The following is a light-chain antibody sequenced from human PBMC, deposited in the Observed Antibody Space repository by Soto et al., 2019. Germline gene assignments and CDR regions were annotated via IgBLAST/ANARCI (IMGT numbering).Light chain of an antibody. CDR3: QHYNSYPWT. V-gene: IGKV1-5*01. CDR1: QSISSW. Sequence: DIQMTQSPSTLSASVGDRVTITCRASQSISSWLAWYQQKPGKAPKLLIYDASSLESGVPSTFSVSGPGPEFTVTSSTPQPDDFPTHYCQHYNSYPWTFGQGTKVEIK. CDR2: DAS. J-gene: IGKJ1*01.